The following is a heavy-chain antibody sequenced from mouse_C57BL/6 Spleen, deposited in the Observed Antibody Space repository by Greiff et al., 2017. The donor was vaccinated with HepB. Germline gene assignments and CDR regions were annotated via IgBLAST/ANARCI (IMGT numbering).Heavy chain of an antibody. CDR1: GYTFTNYW. D-gene: IGHD1-1*01. CDR3: ARSKNYGSPYWYFDV. CDR2: IYPGGGYT. J-gene: IGHJ1*03. V-gene: IGHV1-63*01. Sequence: QVQLQQSGAELVRPGTSVKMSCKASGYTFTNYWIGWAKQRHGHGLEWIGDIYPGGGYTNYNEKFKGKATLTADKSSSTAYMQFSSLTSEDSAIYYCARSKNYGSPYWYFDVWGTGTTVTVSS.